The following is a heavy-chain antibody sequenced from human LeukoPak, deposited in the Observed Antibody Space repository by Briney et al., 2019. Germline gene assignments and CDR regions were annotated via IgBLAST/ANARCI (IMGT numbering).Heavy chain of an antibody. J-gene: IGHJ5*02. D-gene: IGHD3-3*01. CDR2: MSTSGGST. V-gene: IGHV3-23*01. CDR3: ARAVDFWSGYPQPNWFDP. Sequence: GGSLRLSCAASGFTFSSYAMSWVRQAPGKGLEWVSTMSTSGGSTYYADSVKGRFTISRDNSKNTLFLHVNSLRAEDTAVYYCARAVDFWSGYPQPNWFDPWGQGTLVTVSS. CDR1: GFTFSSYA.